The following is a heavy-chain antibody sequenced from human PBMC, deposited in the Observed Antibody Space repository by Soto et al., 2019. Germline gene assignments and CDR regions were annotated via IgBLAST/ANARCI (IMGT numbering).Heavy chain of an antibody. CDR1: GGTFSSYA. D-gene: IGHD3-10*01. CDR3: AGYYYGSGSYYNVDY. CDR2: IIPSFGTA. J-gene: IGHJ4*02. Sequence: QVQLVQSGAEVKKPGSSVKVSCKASGGTFSSYAISWVRQAPGQGLEWMGGIIPSFGTANYAQKCQGRVTITADESTSTAYMELSSLRSEDTAVYYCAGYYYGSGSYYNVDYWGQGTLVTVSS. V-gene: IGHV1-69*01.